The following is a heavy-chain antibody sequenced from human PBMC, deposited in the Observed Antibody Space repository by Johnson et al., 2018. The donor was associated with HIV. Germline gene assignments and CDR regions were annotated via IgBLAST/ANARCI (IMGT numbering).Heavy chain of an antibody. V-gene: IGHV3-30*19. CDR2: ISYDGSNK. Sequence: QVQLVESGGGVVQPGGSLRLSCAASGFTFSSYGMHWVRQAPGKGLEWAAVISYDGSNKYYADSVRGRFPISRDNSKNTLYLQRTSRRAEDTAVYYCAKDPNRGGTYPDAFDIWGQGTMVTVAS. CDR1: GFTFSSYG. CDR3: AKDPNRGGTYPDAFDI. D-gene: IGHD1-1*01. J-gene: IGHJ3*02.